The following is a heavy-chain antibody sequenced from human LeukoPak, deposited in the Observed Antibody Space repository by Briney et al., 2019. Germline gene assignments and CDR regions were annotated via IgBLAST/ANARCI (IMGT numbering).Heavy chain of an antibody. J-gene: IGHJ6*03. Sequence: GGSLRLSCAASGFTFSTYAMSWGRQAPGKGLEWVSSISGSDTSTYYADSVKGRFTISRDNAKNTLSLQMNSLRVEDTAVYYCVKELVVTGIRIMDVWGKGTTVTVSS. D-gene: IGHD2-21*02. V-gene: IGHV3-23*01. CDR3: VKELVVTGIRIMDV. CDR2: ISGSDTST. CDR1: GFTFSTYA.